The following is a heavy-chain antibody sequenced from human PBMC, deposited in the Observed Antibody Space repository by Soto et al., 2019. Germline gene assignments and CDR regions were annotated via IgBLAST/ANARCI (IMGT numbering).Heavy chain of an antibody. D-gene: IGHD3-22*01. CDR3: ARHLPDSSGYYHQRAY. CDR1: GGSISSYY. J-gene: IGHJ4*02. CDR2: IYYSGTT. Sequence: SETLSLTCTVSGGSISSYYWSWIRQPPGKGLEWIGYIYYSGTTNYNPSLKSRVTISVDTSKNQFSLKLSSVTAADTAVYYCARHLPDSSGYYHQRAYWGQGTLVTVSS. V-gene: IGHV4-59*08.